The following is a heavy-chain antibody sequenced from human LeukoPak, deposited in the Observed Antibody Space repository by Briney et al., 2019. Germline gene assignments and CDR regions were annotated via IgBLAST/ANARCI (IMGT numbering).Heavy chain of an antibody. CDR1: GYTFTSYG. CDR2: INPNSGGT. Sequence: ASVKVSCKASGYTFTSYGISWVRQAPGQGLEWMGWINPNSGGTNYAQKFQGRVTMTRDTSISTAYMELSRLRSDDTAVYYCARDPYGSWDYWGQGTLVTVSS. V-gene: IGHV1-2*02. CDR3: ARDPYGSWDY. J-gene: IGHJ4*02. D-gene: IGHD3-10*01.